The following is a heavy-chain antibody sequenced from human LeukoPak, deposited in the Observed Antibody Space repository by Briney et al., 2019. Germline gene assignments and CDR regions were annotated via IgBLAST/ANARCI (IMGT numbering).Heavy chain of an antibody. D-gene: IGHD6-19*01. J-gene: IGHJ4*02. Sequence: ASVKVSCKASGYTFTGYYMHWVRQAPGQGLEWMGWINPNSGGTNYAQKFQGRVTTTRDTSTSTVYMELSSLRSEDTAVYYCARGFGRAVADIDYWGQGTLVTVSS. CDR2: INPNSGGT. CDR1: GYTFTGYY. CDR3: ARGFGRAVADIDY. V-gene: IGHV1-2*02.